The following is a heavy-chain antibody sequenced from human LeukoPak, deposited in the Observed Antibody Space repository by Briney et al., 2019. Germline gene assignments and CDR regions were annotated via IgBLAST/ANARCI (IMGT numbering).Heavy chain of an antibody. V-gene: IGHV1-18*01. CDR2: ISAYNGNT. J-gene: IGHJ4*02. Sequence: SSVKVSCKGSGYTFTSYGISWVRQAPGQGLEWMGWISAYNGNTNYAQKLQGRVTVTTDTSTRTAYMELRSLRSDDTAVYYCARVDSFDSSGYYSGEDYWGQGTLATVSS. CDR3: ARVDSFDSSGYYSGEDY. CDR1: GYTFTSYG. D-gene: IGHD3-22*01.